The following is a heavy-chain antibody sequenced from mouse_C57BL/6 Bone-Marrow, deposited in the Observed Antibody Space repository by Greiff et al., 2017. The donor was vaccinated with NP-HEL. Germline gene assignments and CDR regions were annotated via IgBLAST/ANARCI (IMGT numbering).Heavy chain of an antibody. J-gene: IGHJ2*01. CDR2: INPSSGYT. CDR3: AGIRGFDY. V-gene: IGHV1-4*01. D-gene: IGHD3-2*02. Sequence: QVQLKESGAELARPGASVKMSCKASGYTFTSYTMHWVKQRPGQGLEWIGYINPSSGYTKYNQKFKDKATLTADKSSSTAYMQLSSLTSEDSAVYYCAGIRGFDYWGQGTPLTVSS. CDR1: GYTFTSYT.